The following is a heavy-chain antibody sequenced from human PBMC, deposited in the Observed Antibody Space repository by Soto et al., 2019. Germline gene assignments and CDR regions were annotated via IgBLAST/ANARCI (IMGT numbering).Heavy chain of an antibody. CDR3: AKDLQSYGDYDYYCYGMDV. V-gene: IGHV3-30*18. CDR2: ISYDGTNK. Sequence: QVQLVESGGGEVQPGRSLTISCAASGFTFSTYGMQWVRQTPGKALAWVAVISYDGTNKFYSDSAKSRFTISRDKFKNTLTLPMNSLRADDTAVYSCAKDLQSYGDYDYYCYGMDVWGLGTRVIVSS. CDR1: GFTFSTYG. J-gene: IGHJ6*02. D-gene: IGHD4-17*01.